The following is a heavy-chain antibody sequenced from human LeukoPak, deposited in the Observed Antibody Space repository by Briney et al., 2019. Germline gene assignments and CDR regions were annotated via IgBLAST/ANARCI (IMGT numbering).Heavy chain of an antibody. V-gene: IGHV3-33*08. CDR3: ARGGYYYDSSGYWHFDY. D-gene: IGHD3-22*01. Sequence: GGSLRLSCAASGFTFSSFGMHWVRQAPGKGLEWVAVIWYDGSNKYHADSVKGRFTISRDNSKNMLYLQMNSLRAEDTAVYYCARGGYYYDSSGYWHFDYWGQGTLVTVSS. CDR2: IWYDGSNK. J-gene: IGHJ4*02. CDR1: GFTFSSFG.